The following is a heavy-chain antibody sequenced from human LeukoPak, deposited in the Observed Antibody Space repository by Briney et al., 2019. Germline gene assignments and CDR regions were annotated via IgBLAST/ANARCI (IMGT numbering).Heavy chain of an antibody. CDR3: ARSLQWLVPLDY. CDR2: ISYDGSNK. V-gene: IGHV3-30*03. J-gene: IGHJ4*02. CDR1: GFTFSSYG. Sequence: PGRSLRLSCAASGFTFSSYGMHWVRQAPGKGLEWVAVISYDGSNKYYADSVKGRFTISRDNSKNTLYLQMNSLRAEDTAVYYCARSLQWLVPLDYWGQGTLVTVSS. D-gene: IGHD6-19*01.